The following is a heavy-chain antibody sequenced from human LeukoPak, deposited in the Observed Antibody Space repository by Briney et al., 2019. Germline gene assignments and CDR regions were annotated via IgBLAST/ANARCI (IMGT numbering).Heavy chain of an antibody. V-gene: IGHV4-39*01. CDR2: IYYSGST. CDR1: GGSISSSSYY. D-gene: IGHD2-2*01. CDR3: ARLGRGTSWLFGY. Sequence: SETLSLTCTVSGGSISSSSYYWGWIRQPPGKGLEWIGSIYYSGSTYYNPSLKSRVTISVDTSKNPFSLKLSSVTAADTAVYYCARLGRGTSWLFGYWGQGTLVTVSS. J-gene: IGHJ4*02.